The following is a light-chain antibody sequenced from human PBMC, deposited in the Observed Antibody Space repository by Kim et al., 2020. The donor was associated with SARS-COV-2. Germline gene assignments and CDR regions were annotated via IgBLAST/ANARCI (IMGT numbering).Light chain of an antibody. V-gene: IGLV1-40*01. CDR2: GNR. J-gene: IGLJ3*02. Sequence: GQRVTISCTGSSSNIGANYGVHWYQQGPGKAPRLLVNGNRDRPSGVPDRFSASRSGTSASLAITGLQAEDEADYYCHSYDSSLRVLFGGGTQLTVL. CDR3: HSYDSSLRVL. CDR1: SSNIGANYG.